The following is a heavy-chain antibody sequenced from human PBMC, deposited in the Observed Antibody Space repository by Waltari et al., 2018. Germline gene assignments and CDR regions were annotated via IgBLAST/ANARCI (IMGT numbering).Heavy chain of an antibody. J-gene: IGHJ6*02. CDR2: INAGNGNT. Sequence: QVQLVQSGAEVKKPGSSVKVSCKASGGTFSSYAISWVRQAPGQRLEWMGWINAGNGNTKYSQKFQGRVTITRDTSASTAYMELSSLRSEDTAVYYCARAPDRPSLYYYGMDVWGQGTTVTVSS. CDR1: GGTFSSYA. V-gene: IGHV1-3*01. D-gene: IGHD2-2*01. CDR3: ARAPDRPSLYYYGMDV.